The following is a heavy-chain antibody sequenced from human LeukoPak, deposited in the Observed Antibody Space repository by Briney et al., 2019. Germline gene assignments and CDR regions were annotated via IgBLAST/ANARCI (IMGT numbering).Heavy chain of an antibody. CDR1: GYTFTGYY. CDR2: INPNSGGT. D-gene: IGHD3-22*01. J-gene: IGHJ4*02. CDR3: ARDVSVVVLSSTPTQIDY. V-gene: IGHV1-2*02. Sequence: ASVKVSCKASGYTFTGYYMHWVRQAPGQGLEWMGWINPNSGGTNYAQKFQGRVTMTRDTSISTAYMELSRLRSDDTAVYYCARDVSVVVLSSTPTQIDYWGQGTLVTVSS.